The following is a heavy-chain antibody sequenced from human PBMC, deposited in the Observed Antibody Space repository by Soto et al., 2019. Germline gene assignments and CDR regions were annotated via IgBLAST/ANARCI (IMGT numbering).Heavy chain of an antibody. V-gene: IGHV3-15*01. CDR2: IKSKTDGGTT. CDR3: TTEDIVVGQYYYYGMDV. CDR1: GFTFSNAW. J-gene: IGHJ6*02. D-gene: IGHD2-2*01. Sequence: PGGSLRLSCAASGFTFSNAWMSWVRQAPGKGLEWVGRIKSKTDGGTTDYAAPVKGRFTISRDDSKNTLYLQMNSLKTEDTAVYYCTTEDIVVGQYYYYGMDVWGQGTTVTVSS.